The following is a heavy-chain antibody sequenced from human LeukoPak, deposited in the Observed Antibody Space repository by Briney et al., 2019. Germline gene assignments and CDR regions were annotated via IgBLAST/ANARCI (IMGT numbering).Heavy chain of an antibody. CDR2: IYYSGST. V-gene: IGHV4-59*01. D-gene: IGHD1-1*01. CDR3: ARGDVGTHFDY. Sequence: SETLSLTCTVSGGSIGSYYWSWIRQPPGKGLEWIGYIYYSGSTNYNPSLKSRVTISVDTSKNQFSLKLSSVTAADTAVYYCARGDVGTHFDYWGQGTLVTVSS. J-gene: IGHJ4*02. CDR1: GGSIGSYY.